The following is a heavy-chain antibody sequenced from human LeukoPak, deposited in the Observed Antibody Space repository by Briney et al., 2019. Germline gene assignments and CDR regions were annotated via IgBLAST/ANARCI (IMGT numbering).Heavy chain of an antibody. CDR3: ARDCPRGGTSCLPYYYMDV. J-gene: IGHJ6*03. CDR1: GYTFTSYG. V-gene: IGHV1-18*01. Sequence: ASVKFSCKASGYTFTSYGISWVRQAPGQGLEWMGWISAYNGNTNYAQKLQGRVTMTTDTSTSTAYMELRSLRSDDTAVYYCARDCPRGGTSCLPYYYMDVWGKGTTVTVSS. CDR2: ISAYNGNT. D-gene: IGHD2-2*01.